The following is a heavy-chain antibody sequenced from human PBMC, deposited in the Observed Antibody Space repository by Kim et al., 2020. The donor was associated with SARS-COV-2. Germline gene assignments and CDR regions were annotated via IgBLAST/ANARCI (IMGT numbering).Heavy chain of an antibody. J-gene: IGHJ4*02. V-gene: IGHV3-15*01. Sequence: GGSLRLSCAASGFTFSNAWMSWVRQAPGKGLEWVGRIKSKTDGGTTDYAAPVKGRFTISRDDSKNTLYLQMNSLKTEDTAVYYCTTADRSTTGWHWLIRYWGQGTLVTVSS. D-gene: IGHD2-2*01. CDR3: TTADRSTTGWHWLIRY. CDR2: IKSKTDGGTT. CDR1: GFTFSNAW.